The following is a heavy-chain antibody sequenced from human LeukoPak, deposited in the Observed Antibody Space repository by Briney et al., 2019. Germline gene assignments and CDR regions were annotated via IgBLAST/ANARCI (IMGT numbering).Heavy chain of an antibody. CDR3: ARGKTSQNIVTRKTYNWFDP. Sequence: GGSLRLSCAAPGFTFSNYNMNWVRQAPGKGLEWISSITSTSSYKFYADSVKGRFTISRDNAKNSLYLQMKSLRAEDTAVYYCARGKTSQNIVTRKTYNWFDPWGQGTLVTVSS. V-gene: IGHV3-21*01. CDR2: ITSTSSYK. D-gene: IGHD2/OR15-2a*01. J-gene: IGHJ5*02. CDR1: GFTFSNYN.